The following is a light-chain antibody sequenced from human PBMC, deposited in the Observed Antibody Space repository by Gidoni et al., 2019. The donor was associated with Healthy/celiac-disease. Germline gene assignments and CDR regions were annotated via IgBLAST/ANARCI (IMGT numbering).Light chain of an antibody. CDR2: GAS. CDR1: QSVSSN. Sequence: EIVMTHSPATLSVSPGERATLSCRASQSVSSNFAWYQQKPGQAPRLLIYGASTRATGIPARFSGSGSGTEFTLTISSLQSEDFAVYYCQQYNNWPRRTFGQGTKVEIK. J-gene: IGKJ1*01. CDR3: QQYNNWPRRT. V-gene: IGKV3-15*01.